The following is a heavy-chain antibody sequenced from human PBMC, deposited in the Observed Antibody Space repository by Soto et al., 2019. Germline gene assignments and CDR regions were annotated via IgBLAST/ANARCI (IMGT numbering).Heavy chain of an antibody. V-gene: IGHV1-69*01. CDR1: GGTFSSYA. CDR3: ASGYCSGGSCYFYYGMDV. CDR2: IIPIFGTA. D-gene: IGHD2-15*01. Sequence: QVQLVQSGAEVKKPGSSVKVSCKASGGTFSSYAIIWVRQAPGQGLEWMGGIIPIFGTANYAQKFQGRVTITADESTSTAYMELSSLRSEDTAVYYCASGYCSGGSCYFYYGMDVWGQGTTVTVSS. J-gene: IGHJ6*02.